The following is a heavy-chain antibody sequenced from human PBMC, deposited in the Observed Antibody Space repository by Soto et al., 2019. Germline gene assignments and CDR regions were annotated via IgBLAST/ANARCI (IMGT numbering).Heavy chain of an antibody. D-gene: IGHD3-3*01. V-gene: IGHV1-24*01. CDR2: FDPEDGET. CDR3: ATEGLAIFGVVMKKYFDY. CDR1: GYTLTELS. J-gene: IGHJ4*02. Sequence: GASVKVSCKVSGYTLTELSMHWVRQAPGKGLEWMGGFDPEDGETIYAQKFQGRVTMTEDTSTDTAYMELSSLRSEDTAVYYCATEGLAIFGVVMKKYFDYCGQGTLVTVSS.